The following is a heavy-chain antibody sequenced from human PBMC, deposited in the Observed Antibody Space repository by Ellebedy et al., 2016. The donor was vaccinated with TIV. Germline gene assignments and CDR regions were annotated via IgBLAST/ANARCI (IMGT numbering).Heavy chain of an antibody. CDR1: GGSISSSSYY. CDR3: ARDPRLGGELDA. D-gene: IGHD2-21*01. Sequence: SETLSLTXTVSGGSISSSSYYWSWIRQSPGKGLEWLGTIYHTGMTYYNPSLQSRLTISIDTSNNQFFLTLNSVTAADTAAYYCARDPRLGGELDAWGQGTLVTVSS. CDR2: IYHTGMT. V-gene: IGHV4-39*07. J-gene: IGHJ5*02.